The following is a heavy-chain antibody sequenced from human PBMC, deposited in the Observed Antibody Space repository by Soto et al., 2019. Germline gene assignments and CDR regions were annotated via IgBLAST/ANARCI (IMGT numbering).Heavy chain of an antibody. J-gene: IGHJ5*02. Sequence: SETLSLTCTVSGGSISSGGYHWSWIRQHPGKGLEWIGYIYYSGSTYYNPSLKSRVTISVDTSKNQFSLKLSSVTAADTAVYYCARAYGSGSFVFDPWGQGTLVTVSS. D-gene: IGHD3-10*01. CDR2: IYYSGST. CDR3: ARAYGSGSFVFDP. V-gene: IGHV4-31*03. CDR1: GGSISSGGYH.